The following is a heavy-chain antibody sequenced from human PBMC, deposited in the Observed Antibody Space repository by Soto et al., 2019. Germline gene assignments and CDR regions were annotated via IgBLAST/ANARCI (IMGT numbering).Heavy chain of an antibody. D-gene: IGHD6-19*01. Sequence: PGGSLRLSCAASGFRFSIYSMNWVRQAPGKGLEWSAYITSDTNTIKYADSVKGRFTISRDNAKNSVYLQMNSLRDEDTAVYYCARSVEGHFDYWGQGTVVTVS. J-gene: IGHJ4*02. V-gene: IGHV3-48*02. CDR3: ARSVEGHFDY. CDR2: ITSDTNTI. CDR1: GFRFSIYS.